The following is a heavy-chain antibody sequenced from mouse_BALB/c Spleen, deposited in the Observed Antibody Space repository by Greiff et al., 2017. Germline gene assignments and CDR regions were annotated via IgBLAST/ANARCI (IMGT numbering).Heavy chain of an antibody. CDR2: ISSGGSYT. CDR1: GFTFSSYA. J-gene: IGHJ4*01. Sequence: EVMLVESGGGLVKPGGSLKLSCAASGFTFSSYAMSWVRQSPEKRLEWVAEISSGGSYTYYPDTVTGRFTISRDNAKNTLYLEMSSLRSEDTAMYYCARAGVRQEYAMDYWGQGTSVTVSS. D-gene: IGHD2-14*01. V-gene: IGHV5-9-4*01. CDR3: ARAGVRQEYAMDY.